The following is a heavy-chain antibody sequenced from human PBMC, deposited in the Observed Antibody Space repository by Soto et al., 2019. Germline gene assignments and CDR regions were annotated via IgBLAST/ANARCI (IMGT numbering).Heavy chain of an antibody. D-gene: IGHD2-8*01. Sequence: EVQLVESGGGLVQPGGSLRLSCAASGFTFSSYSMNWVRQAPGKGLEWVSYISSSSSTIYYADSVKGRFTISRDNANNSLYLQVNSLRDEDTAVYYCARDLNGADAFDIWGQGTMVTVSS. CDR1: GFTFSSYS. CDR2: ISSSSSTI. J-gene: IGHJ3*02. CDR3: ARDLNGADAFDI. V-gene: IGHV3-48*02.